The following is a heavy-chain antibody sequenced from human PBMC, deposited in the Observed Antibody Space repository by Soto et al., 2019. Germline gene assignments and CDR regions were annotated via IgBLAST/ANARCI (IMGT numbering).Heavy chain of an antibody. J-gene: IGHJ4*02. CDR1: GFTFSRYA. V-gene: IGHV3-30*04. D-gene: IGHD3-10*01. Sequence: GVSLRLSCAASGFTFSRYAIHWVRQAPGKGLEWVAVISRDGTNKYYVDSVKGRFTISRDNSRNTLYLQMNSLRHEDAAVYYCARSRSGAVADSFDFWGQGTLVTVSS. CDR2: ISRDGTNK. CDR3: ARSRSGAVADSFDF.